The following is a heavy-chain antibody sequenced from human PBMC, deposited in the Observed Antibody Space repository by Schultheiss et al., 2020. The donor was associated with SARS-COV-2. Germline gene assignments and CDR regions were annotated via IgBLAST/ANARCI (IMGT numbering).Heavy chain of an antibody. J-gene: IGHJ4*02. D-gene: IGHD3-16*01. CDR2: ISAYNGNT. CDR3: ARDITQGDY. V-gene: IGHV1-18*04. CDR1: GYTFTSYG. Sequence: ASVKVSCKASGYTFTSYGISWVRQAPGQGLEWMGWISAYNGNTKYGQKFQGRVTMTTDTSTSTVYMEVRSLTSDDTAMYYCARDITQGDYWGQGTLVTVSS.